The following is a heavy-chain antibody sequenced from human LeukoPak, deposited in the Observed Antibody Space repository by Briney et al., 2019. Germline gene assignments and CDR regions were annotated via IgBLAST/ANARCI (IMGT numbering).Heavy chain of an antibody. V-gene: IGHV3-23*01. CDR3: ATLYVDIVATQWY. Sequence: PGGSLRLSYAASGFTFSSYAMSWVRQAPGKGLEWVSAISGSGGSTYYADSVKGRLTISRDNSKNTLYLQMNSLRAEDTAVYYCATLYVDIVATQWYWGQGTLVTVSS. CDR2: ISGSGGST. CDR1: GFTFSSYA. D-gene: IGHD5-12*01. J-gene: IGHJ4*02.